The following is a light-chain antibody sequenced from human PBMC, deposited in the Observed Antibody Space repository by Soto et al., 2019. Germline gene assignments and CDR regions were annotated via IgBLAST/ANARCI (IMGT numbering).Light chain of an antibody. CDR2: EVT. CDR3: SSYAASNNFYFV. CDR1: SSDVVGYNY. Sequence: QSVLTQPLSASGSPGQSVTISCTGTSSDVVGYNYVSWYQQYPGRAPKLMIYEVTKRPSGVPDRFSGSKSGNTASLTVSGLLAEDEADYYCSSYAASNNFYFVFGGGTQLTVL. V-gene: IGLV2-8*01. J-gene: IGLJ3*02.